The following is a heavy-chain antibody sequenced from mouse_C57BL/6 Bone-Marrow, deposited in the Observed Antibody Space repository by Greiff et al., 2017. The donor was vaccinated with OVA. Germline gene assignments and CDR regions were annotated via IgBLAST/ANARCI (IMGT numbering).Heavy chain of an antibody. J-gene: IGHJ2*01. D-gene: IGHD1-1*01. Sequence: VQLQQSGPELVKPGASVKISCKASGYTFTDYYMNWVKQSHGKSLEWIGDINPNNGGTSYNQKFKGKATLTVDKSSSTAYMELRSLTSEDSAVYYYARYGRLDYWGQGTTLTVSS. CDR1: GYTFTDYY. CDR2: INPNNGGT. V-gene: IGHV1-26*01. CDR3: ARYGRLDY.